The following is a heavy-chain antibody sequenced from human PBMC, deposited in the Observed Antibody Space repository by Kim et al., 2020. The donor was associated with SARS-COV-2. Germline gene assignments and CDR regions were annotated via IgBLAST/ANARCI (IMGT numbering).Heavy chain of an antibody. D-gene: IGHD6-13*01. Sequence: VKGRFTISRDNAKNSLYLQMNSLRAEDTAVYYCAREGAAGYYYYYGMDVWGQGTTVTVSS. J-gene: IGHJ6*02. CDR3: AREGAAGYYYYYGMDV. V-gene: IGHV3-11*05.